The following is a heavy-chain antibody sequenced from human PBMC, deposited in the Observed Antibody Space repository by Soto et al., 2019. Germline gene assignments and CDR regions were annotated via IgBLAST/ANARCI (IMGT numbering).Heavy chain of an antibody. CDR1: GFTFINYA. D-gene: IGHD6-13*01. Sequence: GSLRLSCAASGFTFINYAIIFCRHPPGKGLEWVSATTGSGDSTYYADSVKGRFTISRDNSRNTLNLQMNSLRADDTAVYFCASLTSSWFEDYWGQGTLVTVSS. J-gene: IGHJ4*02. CDR3: ASLTSSWFEDY. V-gene: IGHV3-23*01. CDR2: TTGSGDST.